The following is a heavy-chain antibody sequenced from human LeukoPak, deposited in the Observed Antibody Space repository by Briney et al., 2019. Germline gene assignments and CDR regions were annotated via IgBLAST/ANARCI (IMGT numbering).Heavy chain of an antibody. CDR2: INPSGGST. V-gene: IGHV1-46*01. CDR3: ARDRRCGGSCSNWFDP. Sequence: ASVKVSCKASGYTFTSYYMHWVRQAPGQGLEWMGIINPSGGSTSYAQKFQGRVTMTRDTSTSTVYMELSSLRSGDTAVYYCARDRRCGGSCSNWFDPWGQGTLVTVSS. CDR1: GYTFTSYY. D-gene: IGHD2-15*01. J-gene: IGHJ5*02.